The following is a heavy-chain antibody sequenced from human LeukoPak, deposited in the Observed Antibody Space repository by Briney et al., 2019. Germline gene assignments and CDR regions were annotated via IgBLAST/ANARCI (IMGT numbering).Heavy chain of an antibody. CDR2: IYDSGST. D-gene: IGHD3-10*01. CDR3: ARHYGP. CDR1: GASIRSSYYY. V-gene: IGHV4-39*01. J-gene: IGHJ5*02. Sequence: SETLSLTCTVSGASIRSSYYYWGRLRPPQGQGLEWIGSIYDSGSTYYNPSLKSRVTISVDTSKNQYSLKLNSVTAADTAVYYCARHYGPWGQGTLVTVSS.